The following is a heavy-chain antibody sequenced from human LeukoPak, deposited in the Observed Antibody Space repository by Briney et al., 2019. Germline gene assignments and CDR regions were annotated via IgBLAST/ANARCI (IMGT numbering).Heavy chain of an antibody. J-gene: IGHJ5*02. CDR2: FDPEDGET. Sequence: ASVKVSCKVSGYTLTELSMHWVRQAPGKGLEWMGGFDPEDGETIYAQKFQGRVTLTRDMSTSTDYLELSSLRSEDTAVYYCARDNSVRDEAWWFYPWGRGTLVTVSS. CDR1: GYTLTELS. V-gene: IGHV1-24*01. CDR3: ARDNSVRDEAWWFYP. D-gene: IGHD5-24*01.